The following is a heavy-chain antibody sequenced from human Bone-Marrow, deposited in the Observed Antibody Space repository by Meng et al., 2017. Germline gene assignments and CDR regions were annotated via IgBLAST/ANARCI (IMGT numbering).Heavy chain of an antibody. J-gene: IGHJ4*02. CDR2: ISYDGSNK. CDR3: VKGRMPNYGDLDY. D-gene: IGHD2-21*02. V-gene: IGHV3-30*18. CDR1: GFTFSNYA. Sequence: QVQLVESGGGVVQPGRSLGVSCAASGFTFSNYAMHWVRQAPGKGLEWVAVISYDGSNKYFADSVKGRFTISRDNSKNTLYLQMNSLRAEDTAVYYCVKGRMPNYGDLDYWGQGTLVTVSS.